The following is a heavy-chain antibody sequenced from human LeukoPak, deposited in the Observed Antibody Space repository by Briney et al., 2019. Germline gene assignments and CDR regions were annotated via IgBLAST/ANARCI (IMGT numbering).Heavy chain of an antibody. Sequence: GSLRLSCAASGFTFSSYEMNWVRQAPGKGLEWVSYISSSGSTIYYADSVKGRFTISRDNAKNSLYLQMNSLRAEDTAVYYCARAYSSSWYWFDPWGQGTLVTVSS. CDR3: ARAYSSSWYWFDP. J-gene: IGHJ5*02. CDR2: ISSSGSTI. D-gene: IGHD6-13*01. V-gene: IGHV3-48*03. CDR1: GFTFSSYE.